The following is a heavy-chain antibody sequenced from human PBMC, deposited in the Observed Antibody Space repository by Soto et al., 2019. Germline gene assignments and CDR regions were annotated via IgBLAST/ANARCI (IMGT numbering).Heavy chain of an antibody. Sequence: EVQLVESGGGLVKPGGSLRLSCAASGFTFSNAWMNWVRQAPGKGLEWVGRIKSKTDGGTTDYAAPVKGRFTISRDDSKNTLYLQMNSLKTEDTAVYYCTTDQRPPGLLRNYYDSSGYYYGSNPSDYWGQGTLVTVSS. D-gene: IGHD3-22*01. CDR1: GFTFSNAW. V-gene: IGHV3-15*07. J-gene: IGHJ4*02. CDR2: IKSKTDGGTT. CDR3: TTDQRPPGLLRNYYDSSGYYYGSNPSDY.